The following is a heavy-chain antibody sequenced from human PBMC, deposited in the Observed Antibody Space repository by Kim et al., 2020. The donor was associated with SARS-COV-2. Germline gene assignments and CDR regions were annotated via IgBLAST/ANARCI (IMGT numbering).Heavy chain of an antibody. J-gene: IGHJ4*02. CDR2: ISSSGSSI. CDR3: ARSSSGWYYFDY. D-gene: IGHD6-19*01. Sequence: GGSLRLSCAASGFTFSSYEMNWVRQAPGKGLEWVSYISSSGSSIYYADSVKGRFTISRDNAKNSLYLQMNSLRAEDTAVYYCARSSSGWYYFDYWGQGTLVTVSS. V-gene: IGHV3-48*03. CDR1: GFTFSSYE.